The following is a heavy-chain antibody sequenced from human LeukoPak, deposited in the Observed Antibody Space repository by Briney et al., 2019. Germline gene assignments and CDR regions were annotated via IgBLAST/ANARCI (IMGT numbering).Heavy chain of an antibody. CDR1: GYTFTNYD. CDR2: ISANNGNT. V-gene: IGHV1-18*01. Sequence: ASVKVSCKASGYTFTNYDINWVRLAPGQGLEWMGWISANNGNTNYAQNLQGRVTMTTDTSTNTAYMELRSLRSDDTAIYYCAGAVTVTTGPLGYWGQGTLVTVSS. J-gene: IGHJ4*02. D-gene: IGHD4-17*01. CDR3: AGAVTVTTGPLGY.